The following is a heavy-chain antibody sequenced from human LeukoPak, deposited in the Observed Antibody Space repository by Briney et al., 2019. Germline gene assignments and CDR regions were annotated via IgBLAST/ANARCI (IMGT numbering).Heavy chain of an antibody. J-gene: IGHJ3*02. CDR1: GGSISSGDYY. D-gene: IGHD3-10*01. V-gene: IGHV4-30-4*01. CDR2: IYYRCNT. CDR3: ARDSYGSGRNAFDI. Sequence: SETLSLTCTVSGGSISSGDYYWSWIRQPPGKGLEGIGYIYYRCNTYSNPSLKSRVPISVDTSKNQFYLKLSSVTAADTAVYYCARDSYGSGRNAFDIWGQGTVVTVAS.